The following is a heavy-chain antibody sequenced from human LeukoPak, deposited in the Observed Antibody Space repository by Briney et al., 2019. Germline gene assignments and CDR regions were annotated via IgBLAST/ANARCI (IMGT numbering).Heavy chain of an antibody. CDR3: TTIRDF. V-gene: IGHV3-15*01. CDR2: IKSKTAGGTT. CDR1: GFTFSDAW. J-gene: IGHJ4*02. Sequence: GGSLRLSCAASGFTFSDAWMTWVRQAPGKGLEWVGHIKSKTAGGTTDYAAPVKDRFTISRDDSKNTVYLQMNSLKTEDTAVYSCTTIRDFWGQGTLVTVSS.